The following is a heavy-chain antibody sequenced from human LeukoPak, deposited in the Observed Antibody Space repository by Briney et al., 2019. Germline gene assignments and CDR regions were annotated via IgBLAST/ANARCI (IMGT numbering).Heavy chain of an antibody. CDR3: ARHIGMAAAPNY. CDR1: VDSISSYY. CDR2: IYTTGST. Sequence: SSETLSLTCSVSVDSISSYYWSWIRQPAGKGLEWIGRIYTTGSTNYNPSLKSRVTMSVDTSKNQFSLKLNYVTAADTAVYYCARHIGMAAAPNYWGQGTLVTVSS. J-gene: IGHJ4*02. D-gene: IGHD6-13*01. V-gene: IGHV4-4*07.